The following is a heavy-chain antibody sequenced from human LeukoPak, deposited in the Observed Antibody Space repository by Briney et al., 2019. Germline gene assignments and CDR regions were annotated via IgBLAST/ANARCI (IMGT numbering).Heavy chain of an antibody. V-gene: IGHV4-34*01. CDR1: GGSFSGYY. Sequence: SETLSLTCAVYGGSFSGYYWSWLRQPPGKGLEWIGEINHSGSTNYNPSLKSRVTISVDTSKNQFSLTLSSVTAADTAVYYCARKAPTYYYGSGSYSKWGQGTLVTVSS. D-gene: IGHD3-10*01. CDR3: ARKAPTYYYGSGSYSK. J-gene: IGHJ4*02. CDR2: INHSGST.